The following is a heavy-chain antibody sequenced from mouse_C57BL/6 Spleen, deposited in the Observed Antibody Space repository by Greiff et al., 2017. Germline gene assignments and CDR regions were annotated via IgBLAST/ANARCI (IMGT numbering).Heavy chain of an antibody. Sequence: DVQLVESEGGLVQPGSSMKLSCTASGFTFSDYYMAWVRQVPEKGLEWVANINYDGSSTYYLDSLKSRFIISRDNAKNILYLQRSGLKSEDTATYYGGGGGGGGYFDVWGTGTTVTVSS. J-gene: IGHJ1*03. V-gene: IGHV5-16*01. CDR2: INYDGSST. CDR1: GFTFSDYY. CDR3: GGGGGGGYFDV.